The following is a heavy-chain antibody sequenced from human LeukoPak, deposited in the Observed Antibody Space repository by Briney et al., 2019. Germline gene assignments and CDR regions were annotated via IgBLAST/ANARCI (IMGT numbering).Heavy chain of an antibody. V-gene: IGHV3-21*01. CDR1: GFTFSSYS. D-gene: IGHD3-3*01. J-gene: IGHJ6*02. CDR2: ISSSSSYI. Sequence: GGSLRLSCAASGFTFSSYSMTWVRQAPGKGLEWVSSISSSSSYIYYADSVKGRFTISRDNAKNSLYLQMNSLRAEDTAVYYCARGITIFGRYYYYGMDVWGQGTTVTVSS. CDR3: ARGITIFGRYYYYGMDV.